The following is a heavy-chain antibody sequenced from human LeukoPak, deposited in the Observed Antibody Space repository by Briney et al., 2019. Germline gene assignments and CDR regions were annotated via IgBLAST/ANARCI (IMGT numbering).Heavy chain of an antibody. CDR2: INPNSGGT. V-gene: IGHV1-2*02. J-gene: IGHJ4*02. D-gene: IGHD1-26*01. Sequence: GASVKVSCKASGYTFTDYYIHWVRQAPGQGLEGLGWINPNSGGTNYAQKLQGRVTMTRDTSIRTVYMEVSRLTSDDTAVYYCATMGATTFDHWGQGTLVTVSS. CDR1: GYTFTDYY. CDR3: ATMGATTFDH.